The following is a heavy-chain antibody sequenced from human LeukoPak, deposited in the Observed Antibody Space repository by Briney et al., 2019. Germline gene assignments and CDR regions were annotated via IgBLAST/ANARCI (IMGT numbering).Heavy chain of an antibody. V-gene: IGHV3-23*01. CDR2: ISGSGGAT. J-gene: IGHJ4*02. D-gene: IGHD4-17*01. CDR3: AKVIDYGLDY. CDR1: GFTFTSYG. Sequence: GGSLRLSCAASGFTFTSYGIHWVRQAPGKGLEWVSAISGSGGATHYADSVKGRFTISRDNSKNTVYLQLNSLRAEDTAVYYCAKVIDYGLDYWGQGTLVTVSS.